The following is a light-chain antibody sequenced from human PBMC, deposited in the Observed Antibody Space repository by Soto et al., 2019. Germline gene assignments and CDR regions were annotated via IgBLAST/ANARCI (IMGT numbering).Light chain of an antibody. CDR1: QSLLANCNNKNC. CDR3: QQYSSWPPWT. V-gene: IGKV4-1*01. Sequence: DIVMTQSPDSLAVSLGERATINCKSSQSLLANCNNKNCLAWYQHKPGQPPKMLILWASTRESGVPDRFSGSGSGTDFTLTISSLQAEDAAVYYCQQYSSWPPWTFGQGTKVEIK. CDR2: WAS. J-gene: IGKJ1*01.